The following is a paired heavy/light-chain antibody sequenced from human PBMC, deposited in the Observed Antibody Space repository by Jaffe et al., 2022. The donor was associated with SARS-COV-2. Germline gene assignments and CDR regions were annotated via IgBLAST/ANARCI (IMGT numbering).Light chain of an antibody. V-gene: IGKV3-20*01. CDR2: GAS. Sequence: EIVLTQSPGTLSLSPGERATLSCRASQSVSGNYLGWYQQKPGQSPRLLIYGASNRATGIPDRFSGSGSGTDFTLTISRLEPEDFAVYYCHQYGSSPSLFGQGTKVEIK. CDR3: HQYGSSPSL. J-gene: IGKJ1*01. CDR1: QSVSGNY.
Heavy chain of an antibody. CDR1: GFTFSNSA. CDR3: AKDETPFTWGASGYFDQ. Sequence: EVQLLESGGGLVQPGGSLRLSCAASGFTFSNSAMTWVRQAPGKGLEWVSLITASGANTYYADSVKGRFTISRDNSKNTLYLQMNSLRAEDTAIYYCAKDETPFTWGASGYFDQWGQGTLVTVSS. D-gene: IGHD1-26*01. V-gene: IGHV3-23*01. J-gene: IGHJ4*01. CDR2: ITASGANT.